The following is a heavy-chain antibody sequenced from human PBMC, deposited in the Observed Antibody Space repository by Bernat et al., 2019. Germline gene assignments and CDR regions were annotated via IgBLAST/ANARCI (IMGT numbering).Heavy chain of an antibody. CDR1: GFTFSSYA. V-gene: IGHV3-23*01. CDR3: AKDESSGWPYDAFDI. Sequence: EVQLLESGGGLVQPGGSLRLSCAASGFTFSSYAMSWVRQAPRKGLEWVSAISGSGGSTFYADSVKGRFTISRDNSKNTLYLQMNSLRAEDTAVYYRAKDESSGWPYDAFDIWGQGTMVTVSS. D-gene: IGHD6-19*01. J-gene: IGHJ3*02. CDR2: ISGSGGST.